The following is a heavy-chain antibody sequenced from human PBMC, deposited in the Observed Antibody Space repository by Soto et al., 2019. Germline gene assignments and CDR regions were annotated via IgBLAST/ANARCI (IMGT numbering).Heavy chain of an antibody. CDR3: ASFWGREYHWFSFGMDV. Sequence: NPSETLSLTCTVSGGSITSGADSWSCIPQAPGKGLEWIWTIYDSGTTHNNTSLKSPASLSIDTSKNQFSLKLTPVTAADTAVYFCASFWGREYHWFSFGMDVWGQGTPVTVSS. V-gene: IGHV4-30-4*01. J-gene: IGHJ6*02. CDR1: GGSITSGADS. D-gene: IGHD1-1*01. CDR2: IYDSGTT.